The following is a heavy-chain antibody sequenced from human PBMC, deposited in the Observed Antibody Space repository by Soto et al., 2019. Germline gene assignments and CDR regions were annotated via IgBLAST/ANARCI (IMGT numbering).Heavy chain of an antibody. Sequence: EVHLLESGGGLVQPGGSLRLSCAASGFTFASYAMGWVRQAPGEGLEWVSSIGGSGSYTYYADSVKGRFTISRDNFKNTLYLQMNSLRAEDTAVYYCAKDNLAPYSKGWAIRFDPWGQGTLVTVSS. CDR1: GFTFASYA. CDR2: IGGSGSYT. V-gene: IGHV3-23*01. D-gene: IGHD6-19*01. CDR3: AKDNLAPYSKGWAIRFDP. J-gene: IGHJ5*02.